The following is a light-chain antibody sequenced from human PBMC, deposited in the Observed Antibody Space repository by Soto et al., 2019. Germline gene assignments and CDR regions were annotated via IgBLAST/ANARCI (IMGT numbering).Light chain of an antibody. Sequence: EIVLTRSPGTLTLSPGERATLSSRASQSFTSRSLAWYLQKPGLAPRLLISGASNRAAGIPARFSGSGSGTDFALTISSLEPEDFAVYYCQQRNYWQVTFGQGTRLEIK. CDR3: QQRNYWQVT. CDR2: GAS. V-gene: IGKV3D-11*02. CDR1: QSFTSRS. J-gene: IGKJ5*01.